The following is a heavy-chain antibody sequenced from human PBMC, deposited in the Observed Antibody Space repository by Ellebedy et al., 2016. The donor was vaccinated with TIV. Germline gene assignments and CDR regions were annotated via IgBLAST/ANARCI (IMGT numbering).Heavy chain of an antibody. D-gene: IGHD3-10*01. CDR3: ARDVLFGEIWP. CDR1: GFSFSDHY. V-gene: IGHV3-74*01. CDR2: INVDGTST. J-gene: IGHJ5*02. Sequence: GGSLRLSCVVSGFSFSDHYMNWIRQAPGKGLVWVSRINVDGTSTTYADFVRGRFTISRDNAKNTLYLQMNSLTVEDTAVYYCARDVLFGEIWPWGQGTLVTVSS.